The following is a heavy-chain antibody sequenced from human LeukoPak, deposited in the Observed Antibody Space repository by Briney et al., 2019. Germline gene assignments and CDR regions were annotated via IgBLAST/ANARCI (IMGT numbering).Heavy chain of an antibody. D-gene: IGHD5-24*01. CDR2: IYYSGNT. J-gene: IGHJ3*02. V-gene: IGHV4-59*12. Sequence: SETLSLTCTVSGGSISSYYWNWIRQPPGKGLEWIGYIYYSGNTNYNPSLKSRVTISVDTSKNQFSLKLSSVTAADTAVYYCARGTGEMATISGLDIWGQGTMVTVSS. CDR1: GGSISSYY. CDR3: ARGTGEMATISGLDI.